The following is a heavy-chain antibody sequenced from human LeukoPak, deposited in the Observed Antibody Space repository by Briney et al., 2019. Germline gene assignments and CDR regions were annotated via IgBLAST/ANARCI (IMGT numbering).Heavy chain of an antibody. J-gene: IGHJ6*02. CDR3: ATGRIVVGATPQPNYYGMDV. CDR1: GYTLTELS. CDR2: FDPEDGET. D-gene: IGHD2-15*01. Sequence: ASVKVSCKVSGYTLTELSMHWVRQAPGKGLEWMGGFDPEDGETIYAQKFQGRVTMTEDTSTDTAYMELSSLRSEDTAVYYCATGRIVVGATPQPNYYGMDVRGQGTTVTVSS. V-gene: IGHV1-24*01.